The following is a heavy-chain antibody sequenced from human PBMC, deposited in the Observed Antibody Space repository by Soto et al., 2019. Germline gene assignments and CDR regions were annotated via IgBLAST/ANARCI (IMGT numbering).Heavy chain of an antibody. CDR2: ISSSSSYI. Sequence: PGGSLSLSCAASGFTFSTYSMNWVRQAPGKGLEWVSSISSSSSYIYYADSVKGRFTISRDNAKNSLYLQMNSLRAEDTAVYYCARYDSSGYYWPYYYYGMDVWGQGTTVTVS. J-gene: IGHJ6*02. V-gene: IGHV3-21*01. D-gene: IGHD3-22*01. CDR3: ARYDSSGYYWPYYYYGMDV. CDR1: GFTFSTYS.